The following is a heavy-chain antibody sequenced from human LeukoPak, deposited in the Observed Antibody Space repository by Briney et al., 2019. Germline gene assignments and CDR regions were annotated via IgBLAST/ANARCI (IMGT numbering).Heavy chain of an antibody. D-gene: IGHD3-22*01. V-gene: IGHV4-59*12. CDR2: IYYSGST. CDR1: GGSISTYF. J-gene: IGHJ4*02. Sequence: PSETLSLTCTVSGGSISTYFWSWIRQPPGKGLEWIGYIYYSGSTNYNPSLKSRVTISLDTSKNQFSLKLSSVTAADTAVYYCARRGERYYDIDYWGQGTLVTVSS. CDR3: ARRGERYYDIDY.